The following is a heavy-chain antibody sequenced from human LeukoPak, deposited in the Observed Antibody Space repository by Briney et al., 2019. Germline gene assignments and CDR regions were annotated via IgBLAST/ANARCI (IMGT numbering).Heavy chain of an antibody. CDR3: ARGGVVVPAAMAGWFDP. J-gene: IGHJ5*02. CDR1: GFTFSSYA. Sequence: GGSLRLSCAASGFTFSSYAMHWVRQAPGKGLEWVAVISYDGSNKYYADSVKGRFTISRDNSKNTLYLQMNSLRAEDTAVYYCARGGVVVPAAMAGWFDPWGQGTLVTVSS. D-gene: IGHD2-2*01. V-gene: IGHV3-30*04. CDR2: ISYDGSNK.